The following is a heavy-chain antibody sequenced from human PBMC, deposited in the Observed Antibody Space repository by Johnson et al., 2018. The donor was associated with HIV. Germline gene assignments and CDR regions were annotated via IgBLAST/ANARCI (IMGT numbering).Heavy chain of an antibody. V-gene: IGHV3-NL1*01. CDR1: GFTFSSYA. D-gene: IGHD3-10*01. CDR3: AKDRDYYGSGLI. J-gene: IGHJ3*02. CDR2: IYSGGST. Sequence: QVQLVESGGGVVQPGRSLRLSCAASGFTFSSYAMHWVRQAPGKGLEWVAVIYSGGSTYYADSVKGRFTISRDNSKNTLYLQMNSLRAEDTAVYYCAKDRDYYGSGLIWGQGTMVTVSS.